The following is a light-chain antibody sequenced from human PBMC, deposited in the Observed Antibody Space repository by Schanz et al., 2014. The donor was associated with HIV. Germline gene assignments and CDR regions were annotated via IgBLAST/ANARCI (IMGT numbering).Light chain of an antibody. Sequence: EIVLTQSPGTLSLSPGERATLSCRASQSVSSSYLAWYQQKPGQAPRLLIYGASSRATGIPDRFSGSGSGTDFTLTISSLQSEDFAVYYCLQHDNWPWTFGQGTKVEIK. CDR1: QSVSSSY. V-gene: IGKV3-20*01. CDR3: LQHDNWPWT. J-gene: IGKJ1*01. CDR2: GAS.